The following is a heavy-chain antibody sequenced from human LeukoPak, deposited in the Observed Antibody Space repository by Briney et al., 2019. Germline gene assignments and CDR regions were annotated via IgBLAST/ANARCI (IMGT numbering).Heavy chain of an antibody. V-gene: IGHV3-64*01. J-gene: IGHJ4*02. CDR3: ARVYFWSGYFDY. D-gene: IGHD3-3*01. Sequence: GGSLRLSCVASGFTFSSYAMHWVRQAPGKGLEYVSAISSNGATTYYANSVKGRFSISRDNSKNTVYFQMGSLRAEDMAVYYCARVYFWSGYFDYWGQGTLVTVSS. CDR1: GFTFSSYA. CDR2: ISSNGATT.